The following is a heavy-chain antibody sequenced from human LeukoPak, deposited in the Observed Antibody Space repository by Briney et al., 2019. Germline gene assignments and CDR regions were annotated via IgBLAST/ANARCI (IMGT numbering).Heavy chain of an antibody. CDR2: IHYSGGA. CDR3: ARHLGVPAAMRLVRYFDH. J-gene: IGHJ4*02. D-gene: IGHD2-2*01. CDR1: GGSITTSSYY. V-gene: IGHV4-39*01. Sequence: SETLSLTCTVSGGSITTSSYYWGWIRQPPGKGLEWIGSIHYSGGAYYNPSLESRVTISVDTSKNQFFLKLNSVTAADTAVYSCARHLGVPAAMRLVRYFDHWGQGTLVTVSS.